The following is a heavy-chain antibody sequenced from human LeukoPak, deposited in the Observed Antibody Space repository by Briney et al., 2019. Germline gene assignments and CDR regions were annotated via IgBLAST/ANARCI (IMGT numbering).Heavy chain of an antibody. CDR3: VRDQSRSFDY. D-gene: IGHD3-10*01. CDR1: GFTVSSSY. Sequence: GGSLRLSCAASGFTVSSSYMTWVRQAPGKGLEWVSLIYSDGSTYYADSVKGRFTISRDNSKNTLYLQMNSLRAEDTAVYYCVRDQSRSFDYWGQGTLVTVSS. J-gene: IGHJ4*02. CDR2: IYSDGST. V-gene: IGHV3-53*01.